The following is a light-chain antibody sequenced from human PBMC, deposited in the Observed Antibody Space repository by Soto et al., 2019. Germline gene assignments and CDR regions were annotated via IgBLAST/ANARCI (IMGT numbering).Light chain of an antibody. CDR2: SAS. J-gene: IGKJ1*01. V-gene: IGKV3-15*01. Sequence: EVLMTQSPATLSVSPGERATLSCRASQSVGIKLAWYQQKPGQAPRLLMHSASTRATGIAARFSGGGSGTDFTLTISSLQSEDFAVYCCQQYNNWPRTFGQGTKVEIK. CDR3: QQYNNWPRT. CDR1: QSVGIK.